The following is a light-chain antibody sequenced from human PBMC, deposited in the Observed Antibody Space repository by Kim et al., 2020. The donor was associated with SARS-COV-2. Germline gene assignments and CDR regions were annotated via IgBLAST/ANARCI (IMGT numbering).Light chain of an antibody. V-gene: IGKV3-11*01. J-gene: IGKJ2*03. CDR1: QSIDTS. CDR2: AAS. Sequence: LSPGETVTLSCSASQSIDTSLACYQQQVGQAPRLLIYAASSSATGTPARFSGSGSGTDFTLTIRTLEPEDFAVYFCRQRSGWPPYSFGQGTKLEI. CDR3: RQRSGWPPYS.